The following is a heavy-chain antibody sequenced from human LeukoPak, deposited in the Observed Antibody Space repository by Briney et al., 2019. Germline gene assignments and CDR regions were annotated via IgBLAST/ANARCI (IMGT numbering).Heavy chain of an antibody. CDR2: ISYDGSNK. CDR1: GSTFSSYG. J-gene: IGHJ4*02. D-gene: IGHD1-26*01. CDR3: AKDRSLFIVGATGLDY. Sequence: LPGGSLRLSCAASGSTFSSYGMHWVRQAPGKGLEWVAVISYDGSNKYYADSVKGRFTISRDNSKNTLYLQMNSLRAEDTAVYYCAKDRSLFIVGATGLDYWGQGTLVTVSS. V-gene: IGHV3-30*18.